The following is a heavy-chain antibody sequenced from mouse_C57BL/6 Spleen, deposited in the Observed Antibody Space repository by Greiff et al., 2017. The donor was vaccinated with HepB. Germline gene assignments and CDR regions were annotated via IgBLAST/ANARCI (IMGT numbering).Heavy chain of an antibody. CDR2: IYPGSGST. CDR1: GYTFTSYW. V-gene: IGHV1-55*01. CDR3: ARMGDDGGYFDY. J-gene: IGHJ2*01. Sequence: VQLQQPGAELVKPGASVKMSCKASGYTFTSYWITWVKQRPGQGLEWIGDIYPGSGSTKYNEKFKSKATLTVDTSSSAAYMQLRSLTSEDSAVYDCARMGDDGGYFDYWGQGTTLTVSS. D-gene: IGHD2-12*01.